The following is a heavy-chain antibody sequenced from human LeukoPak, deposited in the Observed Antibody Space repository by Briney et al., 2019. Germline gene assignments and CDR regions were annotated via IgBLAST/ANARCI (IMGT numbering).Heavy chain of an antibody. CDR2: ISSSSSYI. Sequence: PGGSLRLSCAAPGFTFSSYSMNWVRQAPGKGLEWVSSISSSSSYIYYADSVKGRFTISRDNAKNSLYLQMNSLRAEDTAVYYCARDAFVADSGSYSDVDYYYMDVWGKGTTVTVSS. V-gene: IGHV3-21*01. CDR1: GFTFSSYS. D-gene: IGHD1-26*01. CDR3: ARDAFVADSGSYSDVDYYYMDV. J-gene: IGHJ6*03.